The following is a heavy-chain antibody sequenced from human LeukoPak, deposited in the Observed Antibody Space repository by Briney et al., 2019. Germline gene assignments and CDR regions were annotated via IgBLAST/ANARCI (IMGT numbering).Heavy chain of an antibody. CDR1: GYTFTSYA. CDR3: ARGAHLRYFDWLWADDAFDI. D-gene: IGHD3-9*01. Sequence: GASVKVSCKASGYTFTSYAMHWVRQAPGQRLERMGWINAGNGNTKYSQKFQGRVTITRDTSASTAYMELSSLRSEDTAVYYCARGAHLRYFDWLWADDAFDIWGQGTMVTVSS. J-gene: IGHJ3*02. CDR2: INAGNGNT. V-gene: IGHV1-3*01.